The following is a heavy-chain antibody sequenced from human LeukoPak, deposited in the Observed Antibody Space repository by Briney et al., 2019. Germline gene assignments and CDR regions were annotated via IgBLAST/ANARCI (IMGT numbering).Heavy chain of an antibody. D-gene: IGHD3-22*01. CDR3: ARDVDYYDRSNWFDP. J-gene: IGHJ5*02. Sequence: GASVKVSCKASGYTFTSYGISWVRQAPGQGLEWMGGIIPIFGTANYAQKFQGRVTITADESTSTAYMELSSLRSEDTAVYYCARDVDYYDRSNWFDPWGQGTLVTVSS. V-gene: IGHV1-69*13. CDR2: IIPIFGTA. CDR1: GYTFTSYG.